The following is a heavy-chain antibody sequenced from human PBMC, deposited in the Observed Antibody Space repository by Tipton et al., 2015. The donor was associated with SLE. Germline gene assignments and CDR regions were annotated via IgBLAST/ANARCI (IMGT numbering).Heavy chain of an antibody. CDR1: VYSISSSHW. Sequence: LRLSCNVSVYSISSSHWWGWIRQPPGKGLEWIGHIYYGGTIYYNPSLKSRVTMSIDTSKNQFSLKLSSVTAADTAVYYCARHDYNDYYLDYWGQGTLVTVSS. J-gene: IGHJ4*02. V-gene: IGHV4-28*02. CDR3: ARHDYNDYYLDY. D-gene: IGHD4-11*01. CDR2: IYYGGTI.